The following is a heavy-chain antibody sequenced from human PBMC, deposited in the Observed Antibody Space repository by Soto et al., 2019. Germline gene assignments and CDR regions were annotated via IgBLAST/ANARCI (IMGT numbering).Heavy chain of an antibody. V-gene: IGHV4-59*08. CDR1: GVSISRYY. D-gene: IGHD5-12*01. Sequence: QVQLQESGPGLVKPSETLSLTCTVSGVSISRYYWSWIRQPPGKGLEWVGYIYYSGSINYNPSLKRRDSIPEEPSKKQFYLKLTSVTATDTAGYYCAAYSGYDYAFDYWGQGTLVTVSS. CDR3: AAYSGYDYAFDY. J-gene: IGHJ4*02. CDR2: IYYSGSI.